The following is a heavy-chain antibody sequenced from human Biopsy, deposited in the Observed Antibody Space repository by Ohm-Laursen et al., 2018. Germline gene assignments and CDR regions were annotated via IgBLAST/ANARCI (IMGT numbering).Heavy chain of an antibody. CDR2: IYSGGNT. J-gene: IGHJ4*02. D-gene: IGHD6-19*01. CDR1: GDSLTSGPEN. CDR3: ARGMRSSGWPYFDS. V-gene: IGHV4-61*01. Sequence: SDTLSLTCIVSGDSLTSGPENWSWIRQSPGQGLEYIGFIYSGGNTNYNPSLKNRVTMSVDTSKNQFYLKLYSVTAADTAIYYCARGMRSSGWPYFDSWGQGTLVTVSS.